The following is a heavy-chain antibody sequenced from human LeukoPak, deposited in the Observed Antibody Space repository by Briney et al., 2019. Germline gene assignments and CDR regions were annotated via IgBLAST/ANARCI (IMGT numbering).Heavy chain of an antibody. CDR2: ISSSSSYI. J-gene: IGHJ4*02. D-gene: IGHD2-15*01. V-gene: IGHV3-21*01. CDR1: GFTFSSYS. CDR3: ASSVAATSAASGY. Sequence: PGGSLRLSCAASGFTFSSYSMNWVRQAPGKGLEWVSSISSSSSYIYYADSVKGRFTISRDNAKNSLYLQMNSLRAEDTAVYYCASSVAATSAASGYWGQGTLVTVSS.